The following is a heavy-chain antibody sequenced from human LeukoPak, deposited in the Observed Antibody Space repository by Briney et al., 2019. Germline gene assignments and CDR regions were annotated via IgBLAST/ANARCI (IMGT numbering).Heavy chain of an antibody. Sequence: TGGSLRLSCAVSGFTFISYAMSWVRQAPGKGLEWVSVISASGGSTYYADSVKGRFTISRDNSKNTLYLQMYSLRAEDTAVYHCANGGYSGYDPVDYWGQGTLVTVSS. V-gene: IGHV3-23*01. CDR2: ISASGGST. D-gene: IGHD5-12*01. J-gene: IGHJ4*02. CDR1: GFTFISYA. CDR3: ANGGYSGYDPVDY.